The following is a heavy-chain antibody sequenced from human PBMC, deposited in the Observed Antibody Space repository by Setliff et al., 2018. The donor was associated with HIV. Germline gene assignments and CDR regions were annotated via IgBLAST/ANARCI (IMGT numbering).Heavy chain of an antibody. J-gene: IGHJ5*02. D-gene: IGHD2-21*01. CDR2: VSQSEST. Sequence: PSETLSLTCSVSGVSINRTDHYWGWIRQSPGKRLEWIGSVSQSESTYYNPSLKSRITISVDRSKNLFSLKLISVTAADQGVYYCARVPVAGANWFDPWGLGTLVTVSS. CDR3: ARVPVAGANWFDP. CDR1: GVSINRTDHY. V-gene: IGHV4-39*01.